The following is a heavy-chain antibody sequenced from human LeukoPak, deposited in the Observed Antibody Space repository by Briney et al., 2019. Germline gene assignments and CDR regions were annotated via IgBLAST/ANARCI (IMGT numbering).Heavy chain of an antibody. CDR2: NSAYKGNT. V-gene: IGHV1-18*01. Sequence: ASVTVSCKASVCIFTSYGISWVRPAPGQGLEWMGWNSAYKGNTNYAQKLQGRITMTTDTSTSTAYMELRSLRSDDTAVYYCARVERYCSGGSCYSDYWGQGTLVTVSS. D-gene: IGHD2-15*01. J-gene: IGHJ4*02. CDR1: VCIFTSYG. CDR3: ARVERYCSGGSCYSDY.